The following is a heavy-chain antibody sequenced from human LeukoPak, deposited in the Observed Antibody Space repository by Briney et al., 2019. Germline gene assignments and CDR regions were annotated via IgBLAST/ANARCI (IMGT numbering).Heavy chain of an antibody. D-gene: IGHD6-13*01. CDR1: GGSISSYY. CDR3: ARASSSWHRPFDY. CDR2: IYYSGST. J-gene: IGHJ4*02. Sequence: PSETLSLICTVSGGSISSYYWSWIRQPPGKGLEWIGYIYYSGSTNYNPSLKSRVTISVDTSKNQFSLKLSSVTAADTAVYYCARASSSWHRPFDYWGQGTLVTVSS. V-gene: IGHV4-59*01.